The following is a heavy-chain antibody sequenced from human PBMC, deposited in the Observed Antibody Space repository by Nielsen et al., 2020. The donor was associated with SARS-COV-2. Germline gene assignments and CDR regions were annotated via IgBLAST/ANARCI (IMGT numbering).Heavy chain of an antibody. V-gene: IGHV3-20*04. CDR2: INWNGGST. CDR1: GFTFDDYD. J-gene: IGHJ4*02. CDR3: VKGIQLWLRSGFDY. D-gene: IGHD5-18*01. Sequence: GGSLRLSCAASGFTFDDYDMSWARQAPGKGLEWASVINWNGGSTGYADSVKGRFTISRDNAKNSLYLQMSSLRAEDTAVYYCVKGIQLWLRSGFDYWGQGTLVTVSS.